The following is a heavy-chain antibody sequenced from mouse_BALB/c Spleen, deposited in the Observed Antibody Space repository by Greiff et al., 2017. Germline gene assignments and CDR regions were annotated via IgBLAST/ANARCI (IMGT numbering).Heavy chain of an antibody. CDR2: ISDGGSYT. D-gene: IGHD2-3*01. CDR1: GFTFSDYY. J-gene: IGHJ2*01. V-gene: IGHV5-4*02. CDR3: ARDGDGYYSYYFDD. Sequence: EVKLVESGGGLVKPGGSLKLSCAASGFTFSDYYMYWVRQTPEKRLEWVATISDGGSYTYYPDSVKGRFTISRDNAKNNLYLQMSSLKSEDTAMYYCARDGDGYYSYYFDDWGQGTTLTVSS.